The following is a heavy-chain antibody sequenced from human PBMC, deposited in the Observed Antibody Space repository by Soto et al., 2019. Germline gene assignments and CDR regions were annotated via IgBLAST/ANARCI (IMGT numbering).Heavy chain of an antibody. CDR3: ARGSGYHNY. D-gene: IGHD5-12*01. CDR2: IYPSDSDT. J-gene: IGHJ4*02. CDR1: GYTFTANW. Sequence: PGESLKISCKGSGYTFTANWIAWVRQMPGKGLERMGIIYPSDSDTRYSPSFQGQVTISVDKSINTAYLQWSSLKASDTATYYCARGSGYHNYWGQGALVTVSS. V-gene: IGHV5-51*01.